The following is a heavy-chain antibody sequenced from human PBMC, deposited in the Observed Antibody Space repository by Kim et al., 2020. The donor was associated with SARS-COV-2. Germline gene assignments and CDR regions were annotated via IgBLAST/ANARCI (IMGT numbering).Heavy chain of an antibody. D-gene: IGHD1-1*01. J-gene: IGHJ5*01. CDR2: IHPGSGRT. CDR3: ARDLYRTGNTDN. CDR1: GYAFATCY. V-gene: IGHV1-46*01. Sequence: ASVKVSCKTSGYAFATCYIHWVRQAPGQGLEWMGLIHPGSGRTNFAQQFQGRVTMTRDTSTTTAYMELSSLTSEDTAVYYCARDLYRTGNTDN.